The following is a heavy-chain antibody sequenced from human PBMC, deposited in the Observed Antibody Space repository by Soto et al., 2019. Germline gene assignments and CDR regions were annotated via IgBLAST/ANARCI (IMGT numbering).Heavy chain of an antibody. CDR2: IWYDGSNK. CDR3: ARSPGAWVVVEQGPFDY. D-gene: IGHD3-22*01. Sequence: QVQLVESGGGVVQPGRSLRLSCAASGFTFSSYGMHWVRQAPGKGLEWVAVIWYDGSNKYYADSVKGRFTISRDNSKNTLYLQMNSLRAEDTAVYYCARSPGAWVVVEQGPFDYWGQGTLVTVSS. V-gene: IGHV3-33*01. J-gene: IGHJ4*02. CDR1: GFTFSSYG.